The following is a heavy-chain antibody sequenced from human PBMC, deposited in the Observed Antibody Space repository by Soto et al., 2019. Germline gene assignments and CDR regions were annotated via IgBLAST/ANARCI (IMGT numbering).Heavy chain of an antibody. CDR1: GFTFSSYS. J-gene: IGHJ5*02. V-gene: IGHV3-21*01. D-gene: IGHD3-3*01. CDR2: ISSSSSYI. CDR3: ARDKASAYYDFWSGSNWFDP. Sequence: PGGSLRLSCAASGFTFSSYSMNWVRQAPGKXLEWVSSISSSSSYIYYADSVKGRFTISRDNAKNSLYLQMNSLRAEDTAVYYCARDKASAYYDFWSGSNWFDPWGQGTLVTVSS.